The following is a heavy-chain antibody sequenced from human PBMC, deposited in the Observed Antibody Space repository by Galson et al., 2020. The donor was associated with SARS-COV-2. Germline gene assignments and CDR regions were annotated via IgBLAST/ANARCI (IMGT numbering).Heavy chain of an antibody. CDR2: FDPEDGET. V-gene: IGHV1-24*01. Sequence: ASVKVSCKVSGYTLTELSMHWVRQAPGKGLEWMGGFDPEDGETIYAQKFQGRVTMTEDTSTDTAYMELSSLRSEDTAVYYCATFPSTVTTYAFDIWGQGTTVTGSS. CDR3: ATFPSTVTTYAFDI. CDR1: GYTLTELS. D-gene: IGHD4-17*01. J-gene: IGHJ3*02.